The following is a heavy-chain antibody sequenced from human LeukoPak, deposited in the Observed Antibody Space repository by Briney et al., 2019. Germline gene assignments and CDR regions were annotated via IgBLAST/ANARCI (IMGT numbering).Heavy chain of an antibody. CDR2: INPNSGGT. CDR1: GYTFTGYY. J-gene: IGHJ6*04. D-gene: IGHD3-9*01. Sequence: ASVKVSCKASGYTFTGYYMHWVRQAPGQGLEWMGWINPNSGGTNYAQKFQGRVTMTRDTSISTAYLELSRLRSDDTAVYYCARGGTPTLRYFDLDVWGKGTTVTVSS. CDR3: ARGGTPTLRYFDLDV. V-gene: IGHV1-2*02.